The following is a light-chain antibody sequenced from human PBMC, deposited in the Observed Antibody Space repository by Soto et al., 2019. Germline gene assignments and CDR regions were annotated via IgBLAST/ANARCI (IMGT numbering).Light chain of an antibody. Sequence: QSVLTQPPSVSGTPGQRVTISCSGSSSNIGSNTVNWYQQFPGTAPRLLKYTSYQLPSGVPDRFSSSQSGTSASLAISGLQSDDEADYYCAAWDDSLKAIFGGGTQLTVL. CDR1: SSNIGSNT. V-gene: IGLV1-44*01. CDR3: AAWDDSLKAI. J-gene: IGLJ7*01. CDR2: TSY.